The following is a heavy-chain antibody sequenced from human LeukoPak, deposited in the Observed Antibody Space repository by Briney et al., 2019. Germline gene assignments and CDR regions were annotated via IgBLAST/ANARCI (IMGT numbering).Heavy chain of an antibody. J-gene: IGHJ4*02. CDR1: GYSISSGYY. Sequence: PSETLSLTCAVSGYSISSGYYWGWIRQPPGKGLEWIGSIYHSGSTYYNPSLKSRATISVDTSKNQFSLKLSSVTAADTAVYYCARENYDILTGYYLDWDYWGQGTLVTVSS. V-gene: IGHV4-38-2*02. CDR3: ARENYDILTGYYLDWDY. CDR2: IYHSGST. D-gene: IGHD3-9*01.